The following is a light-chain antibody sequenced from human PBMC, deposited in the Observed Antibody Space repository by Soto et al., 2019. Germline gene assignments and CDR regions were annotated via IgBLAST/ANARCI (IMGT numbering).Light chain of an antibody. Sequence: QSALTQPPSVSEAPRQRVTISCSGSSSNIGNNAVNWYQQLPGKAPKLLIYYDDLLPSGVSDRFSGSKSGTSAPLAISGLQSEDEADYYCAAWDDSLNGYVFGTGTKVTVL. CDR1: SSNIGNNA. CDR3: AAWDDSLNGYV. J-gene: IGLJ1*01. CDR2: YDD. V-gene: IGLV1-36*01.